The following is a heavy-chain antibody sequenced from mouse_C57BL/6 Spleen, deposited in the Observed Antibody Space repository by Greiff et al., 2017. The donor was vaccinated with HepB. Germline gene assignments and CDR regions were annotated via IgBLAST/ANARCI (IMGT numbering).Heavy chain of an antibody. CDR3: ARSLGLRRDWYFDV. J-gene: IGHJ1*03. D-gene: IGHD2-4*01. V-gene: IGHV1-59*01. CDR1: GYTFTSYW. Sequence: QVQLKQPGAELVRPGTSVKLSCKASGYTFTSYWMHWVKQRPGQGLEWIGVIDPSDSYTNYNQKFKGKATLTVDTSSSTAYMQLSSLTSEDSAVYYCARSLGLRRDWYFDVWGTGTTVTVSS. CDR2: IDPSDSYT.